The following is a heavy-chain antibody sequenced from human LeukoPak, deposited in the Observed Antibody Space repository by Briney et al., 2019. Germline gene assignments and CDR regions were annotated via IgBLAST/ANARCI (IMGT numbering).Heavy chain of an antibody. V-gene: IGHV1-2*02. CDR2: INPNSGGT. Sequence: GASVKDSCKASGYTFTGYYMHWVRQAPGQGLEWMGWINPNSGGTNYAQKFQGRVTMTRDTSISTAYMELSRLRSDDTAVYYCARVYYYDSSGYLTWGQGTLVTVSS. D-gene: IGHD3-22*01. CDR1: GYTFTGYY. CDR3: ARVYYYDSSGYLT. J-gene: IGHJ5*02.